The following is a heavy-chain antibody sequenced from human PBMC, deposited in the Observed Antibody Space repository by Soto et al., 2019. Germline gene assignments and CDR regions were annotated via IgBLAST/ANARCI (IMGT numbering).Heavy chain of an antibody. J-gene: IGHJ6*02. V-gene: IGHV3-9*01. CDR1: GFTFDDYA. Sequence: LRLSCAASGFTFDDYAMHWVRQAPGKGLEWVSGISWNSGSIGYADSVKGRFTISRDNAKNSLYLQMNSLRAEDTALYYCAKDIGAGRLQSSYYYYGMDVWGQGTTVTVSS. CDR3: AKDIGAGRLQSSYYYYGMDV. D-gene: IGHD5-12*01. CDR2: ISWNSGSI.